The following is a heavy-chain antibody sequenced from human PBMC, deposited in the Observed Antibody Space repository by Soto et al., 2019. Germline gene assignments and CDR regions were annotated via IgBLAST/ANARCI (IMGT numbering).Heavy chain of an antibody. D-gene: IGHD3-10*01. CDR3: ARIAYGVKDY. V-gene: IGHV4-61*01. CDR2: FYYTGTT. Sequence: SETLSLTCPVSGASLSCGCSCWSWLRQPPGKGLEWIGYFYYTGTTKYNPSFESRVTISADTSKNQFSLNLTSVTAADTAVYYCARIAYGVKDYWGQGALVTVSS. CDR1: GASLSCGCSC. J-gene: IGHJ4*02.